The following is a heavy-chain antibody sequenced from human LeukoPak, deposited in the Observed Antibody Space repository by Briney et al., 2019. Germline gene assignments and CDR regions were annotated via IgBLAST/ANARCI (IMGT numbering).Heavy chain of an antibody. D-gene: IGHD6-13*01. CDR3: ARVGALSSSWLLY. J-gene: IGHJ4*02. CDR2: ISGSGGTT. CDR1: GFTFSSYT. V-gene: IGHV3-48*04. Sequence: GGSLRLSCAASGFTFSSYTMNWVRQAPGKGLEWVSSISGSGGTTYYADSVKGRFTISRDNAKNSLYLQMNSLRAEDTVVYFCARVGALSSSWLLYWGQGTLVTVS.